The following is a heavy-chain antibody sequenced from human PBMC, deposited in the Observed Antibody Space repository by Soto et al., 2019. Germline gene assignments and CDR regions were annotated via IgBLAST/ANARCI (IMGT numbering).Heavy chain of an antibody. J-gene: IGHJ6*02. CDR3: ARQIRPYYGMDV. CDR1: GDSVSSTTYY. CDR2: IYYSGTT. V-gene: IGHV4-39*01. Sequence: QLQLQESGPGLVKPSETLSLTCTVSGDSVSSTTYYWGWIRQPPGKGLEWIGSIYYSGTTYYNPSTKSRVTISVDTSKNHFSLKLNSVTAADTAVYYCARQIRPYYGMDVWGQGTTVTASS.